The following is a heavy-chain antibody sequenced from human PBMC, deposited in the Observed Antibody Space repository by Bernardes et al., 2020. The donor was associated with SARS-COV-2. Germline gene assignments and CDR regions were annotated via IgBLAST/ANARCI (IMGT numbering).Heavy chain of an antibody. CDR1: GFTFSSYA. Sequence: GGSLRLSCAASGFTFSSYAMHWVRQAPGKGLEWVAVISYDGSNKYYADSVKGRFTISRDNSKNTLYLQMNSLRAEDTAVYYCAREGFSYDSSGYSVWGQGTLVTVSS. J-gene: IGHJ4*02. CDR2: ISYDGSNK. CDR3: AREGFSYDSSGYSV. D-gene: IGHD3-22*01. V-gene: IGHV3-30-3*01.